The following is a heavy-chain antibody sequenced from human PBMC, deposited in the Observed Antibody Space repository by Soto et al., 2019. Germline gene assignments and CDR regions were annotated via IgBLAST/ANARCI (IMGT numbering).Heavy chain of an antibody. J-gene: IGHJ3*02. CDR1: DGSISRSTFY. CDR3: ARRGYFDWFGAFDI. V-gene: IGHV4-39*02. CDR2: VHYTGST. D-gene: IGHD3-9*01. Sequence: PSETLSLTCTVSDGSISRSTFYWGWIRQPPGKGLEWIGSVHYTGSTYYNPSLKSRVTISVDTSKNHFSLKLTSVTAADTAVYYCARRGYFDWFGAFDIWGQGTMVTVSS.